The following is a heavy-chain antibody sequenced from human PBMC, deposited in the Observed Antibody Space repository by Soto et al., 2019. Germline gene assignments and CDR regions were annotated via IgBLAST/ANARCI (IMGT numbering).Heavy chain of an antibody. CDR3: ARLAYCGGDCYFYGAFDI. CDR1: GYTFTGYY. D-gene: IGHD2-21*02. V-gene: IGHV1-2*04. Sequence: GASVKVSCKASGYTFTGYYMHWVRQAPGQGLEWMGWINPNSGGTNYAQKFQGWVTMTRDTSISTAYMELSRLRSDDTAVYYCARLAYCGGDCYFYGAFDIWGQGTMVTVSS. CDR2: INPNSGGT. J-gene: IGHJ3*02.